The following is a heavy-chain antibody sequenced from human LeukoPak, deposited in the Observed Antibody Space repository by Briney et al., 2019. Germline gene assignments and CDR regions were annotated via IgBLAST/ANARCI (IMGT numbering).Heavy chain of an antibody. V-gene: IGHV4-59*01. CDR3: ARSGQQLVLVDY. CDR2: IYYSGST. D-gene: IGHD6-13*01. Sequence: SETLSLTCTVSGGSISSYYWSWIRQPPGKGLEWIGYIYYSGSTNYNPSLKSRVTISVDTSKNQFSLKLSPVIAADTAVYYCARSGQQLVLVDYWGQGTLVTVSS. J-gene: IGHJ4*02. CDR1: GGSISSYY.